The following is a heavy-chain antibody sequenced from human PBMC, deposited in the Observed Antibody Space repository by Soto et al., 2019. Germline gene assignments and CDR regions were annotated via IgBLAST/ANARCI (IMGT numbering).Heavy chain of an antibody. CDR1: GFTFSSYG. V-gene: IGHV3-33*01. J-gene: IGHJ4*02. CDR3: ARDNDYGDYEGMYYFDY. CDR2: IWYDGSNK. D-gene: IGHD4-17*01. Sequence: QVQLVESGGGVVQPGRSLRLSCAASGFTFSSYGMHWVRQAPGKGLEWVAVIWYDGSNKYYADSVKGRFTISRDNSKNTLYLQMNSLRAEDTAVYYCARDNDYGDYEGMYYFDYWGQGTLVTVSS.